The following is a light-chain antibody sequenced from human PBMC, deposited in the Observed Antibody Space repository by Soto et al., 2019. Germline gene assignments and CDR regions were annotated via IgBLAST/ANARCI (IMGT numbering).Light chain of an antibody. J-gene: IGKJ5*01. CDR3: QQYVTSAIT. Sequence: EIVMTQSPATLSVSPVERATLSCRASQSVSSNLAWYQQKPGQAPRLLISGASSRATGIPDRFSGSGSGTDFTLTISRLEPEDFALYYCQQYVTSAITFGQGTRLEIK. CDR2: GAS. V-gene: IGKV3-20*01. CDR1: QSVSSN.